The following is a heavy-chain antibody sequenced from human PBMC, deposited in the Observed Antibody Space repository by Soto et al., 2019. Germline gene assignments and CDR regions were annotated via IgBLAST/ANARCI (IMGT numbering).Heavy chain of an antibody. D-gene: IGHD2-15*01. J-gene: IGHJ4*02. Sequence: EVQLLESGGGLVQPGGSLRLSCAASGFTFSSYAMSWVRQAPGKGLEWVSAISGSGGSTYYADSVKGQFTISRDNSKNTIDLQMNTRRAEDTAVYYCAKSVAILVGVAALSPLDYWGQGTLVTVSS. CDR3: AKSVAILVGVAALSPLDY. CDR2: ISGSGGST. V-gene: IGHV3-23*01. CDR1: GFTFSSYA.